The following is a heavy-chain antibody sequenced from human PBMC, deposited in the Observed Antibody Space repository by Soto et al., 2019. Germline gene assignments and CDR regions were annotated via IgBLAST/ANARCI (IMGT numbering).Heavy chain of an antibody. J-gene: IGHJ5*02. V-gene: IGHV1-69*01. CDR2: LIPFFNTT. CDR3: ARVESTEFDSSGYSWFDH. Sequence: QVQLVQSGAEVKKPGSSVKVSCKASGGSFNSFAVSWVRQAPGQGLEWMGGLIPFFNTTSYAQRFQGRVTITADESTSTAYLELRRLRSQDTVVYYCARVESTEFDSSGYSWFDHWGQWTVVNVS. CDR1: GGSFNSFA. D-gene: IGHD3-22*01.